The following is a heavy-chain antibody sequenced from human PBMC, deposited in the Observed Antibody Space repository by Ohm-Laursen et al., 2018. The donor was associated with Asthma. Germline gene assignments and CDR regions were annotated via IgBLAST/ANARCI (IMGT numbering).Heavy chain of an antibody. J-gene: IGHJ4*02. CDR1: GFTFSSYW. V-gene: IGHV3-33*08. CDR2: IWYDGSNK. D-gene: IGHD6-19*01. CDR3: ARDPRIAVAGFYSSFDY. Sequence: SLRLSCSASGFTFSSYWMHWVRQAPGTGLEWVALIWYDGSNKYYGDSVKGRFTISRDNSKNTLYLQMNSPRAEDTAVYYCARDPRIAVAGFYSSFDYWGQGTLVTVSS.